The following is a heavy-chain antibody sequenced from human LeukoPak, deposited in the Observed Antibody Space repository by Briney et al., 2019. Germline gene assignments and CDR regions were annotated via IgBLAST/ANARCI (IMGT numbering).Heavy chain of an antibody. CDR2: INPNSGGI. CDR3: AREAASMVRGVMGK. D-gene: IGHD3-10*01. Sequence: ASVTVSRVPSGHTPTAYYMHWVRHAPGQGLEWMGWINPNSGGINYEQKFQGRVTMTRDTSISTAYMELSRLTSDDTAVYYCAREAASMVRGVMGKWGEGTLVSVSS. CDR1: GHTPTAYY. J-gene: IGHJ4*02. V-gene: IGHV1-2*02.